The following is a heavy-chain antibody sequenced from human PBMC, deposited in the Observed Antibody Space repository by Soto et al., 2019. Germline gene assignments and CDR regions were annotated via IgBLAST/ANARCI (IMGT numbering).Heavy chain of an antibody. D-gene: IGHD5-18*01. Sequence: GGSLRLSCAASGFTFSSYGMHWVRQAPGKGLEWVAVISYDGSNKYYADSVKGRFTISRDNSKNTLYLQMNSLRAEDTAVYYCAKGSGYSYGYGMDVWGQGTTVTVSS. V-gene: IGHV3-30*18. CDR3: AKGSGYSYGYGMDV. CDR1: GFTFSSYG. CDR2: ISYDGSNK. J-gene: IGHJ6*02.